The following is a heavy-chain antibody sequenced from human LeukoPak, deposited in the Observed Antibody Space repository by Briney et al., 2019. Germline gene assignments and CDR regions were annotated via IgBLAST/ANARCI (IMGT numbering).Heavy chain of an antibody. Sequence: SVKVSCKASGYTFTSYGISWVRQAPGQGLEWMGGIIPIFGTANYAQKFQGRVTITTDESTSTAYMELSSLRSEDTAVYYCARFKDLTWFDPWGQGTLVTVSS. D-gene: IGHD2-15*01. V-gene: IGHV1-69*05. CDR1: GYTFTSYG. J-gene: IGHJ5*02. CDR3: ARFKDLTWFDP. CDR2: IIPIFGTA.